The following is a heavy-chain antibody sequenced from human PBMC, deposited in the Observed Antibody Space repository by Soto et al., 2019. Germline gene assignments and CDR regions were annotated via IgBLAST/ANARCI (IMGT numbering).Heavy chain of an antibody. CDR3: AKGRGSSGWSDAFDI. CDR1: GFTFSSYG. CDR2: ISYDGSNK. D-gene: IGHD6-19*01. J-gene: IGHJ3*02. V-gene: IGHV3-30*18. Sequence: QVQLVESGGGVVQPGRSLRLSCAASGFTFSSYGMHWVRQAPGKGLEWVAVISYDGSNKYYADSVKGRFTISRDNSKNTLYLQMNSLRAEDTAVYYCAKGRGSSGWSDAFDIWGQGTMVTVSS.